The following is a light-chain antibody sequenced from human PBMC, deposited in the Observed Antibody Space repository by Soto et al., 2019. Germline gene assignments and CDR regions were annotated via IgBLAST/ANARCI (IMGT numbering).Light chain of an antibody. CDR1: QSISSY. CDR3: QQSYSTPWR. J-gene: IGKJ3*01. CDR2: AAS. V-gene: IGKV1-39*01. Sequence: DIQMTQSPSSLSASVGDRVTITCRASQSISSYLNWYQQKPGKAPKLLIYAASSLQSGVPSRFSGSGYGTDFTLTIRSLQPEDFATYYCQQSYSTPWRFGPGTKVDIK.